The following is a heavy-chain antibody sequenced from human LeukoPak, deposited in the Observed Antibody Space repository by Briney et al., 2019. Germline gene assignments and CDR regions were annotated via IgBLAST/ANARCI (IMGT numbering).Heavy chain of an antibody. CDR1: GGSISSSNW. CDR2: IYHSGST. Sequence: SETLSLTCAVSGGSISSSNWWSWVRQPPGKGLEWIGEIYHSGSTNYNPSPKSRVTISVDKSKNQFSLKLSSVTAAYTAVYYCARVLTDYDFWSGYYLLKGLDYWGQGTLVTVSS. D-gene: IGHD3-3*01. J-gene: IGHJ4*02. CDR3: ARVLTDYDFWSGYYLLKGLDY. V-gene: IGHV4-4*02.